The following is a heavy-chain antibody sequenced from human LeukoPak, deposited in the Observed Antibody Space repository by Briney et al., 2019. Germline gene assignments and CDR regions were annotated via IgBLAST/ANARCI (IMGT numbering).Heavy chain of an antibody. J-gene: IGHJ6*02. CDR3: XXXXPXYCXXXSCXGVDRYYYGMDV. V-gene: IGHV3-48*01. CDR2: ISSSSSTI. D-gene: IGHD2-2*01. CDR1: GFTFSSYS. Sequence: GGSLRLSCAASGFTFSSYSMNWVRQAPGKGLEWVSYISSSSSTIYYADSVKGRFTISRDNAKNSLYLQMNSLRAEDTAVYYXXXXXPXYCXXXSCXGVDRYYYGMDVWGQGTTVTVSS.